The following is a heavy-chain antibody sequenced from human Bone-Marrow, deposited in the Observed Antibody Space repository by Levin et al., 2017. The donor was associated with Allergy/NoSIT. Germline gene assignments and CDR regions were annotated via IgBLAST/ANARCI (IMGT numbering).Heavy chain of an antibody. CDR2: ISAYNGNT. V-gene: IGHV1-18*01. Sequence: GESLKISCKASGYTFTSYGISWVRQAPGQGLEWMGWISAYNGNTNYAQKLQGRVTMTTDTSTSTAYMELRSLRSDDTAVYYCARDRTQYYYDSSFDYWGQGTLVTVSS. CDR3: ARDRTQYYYDSSFDY. J-gene: IGHJ4*02. CDR1: GYTFTSYG. D-gene: IGHD3-22*01.